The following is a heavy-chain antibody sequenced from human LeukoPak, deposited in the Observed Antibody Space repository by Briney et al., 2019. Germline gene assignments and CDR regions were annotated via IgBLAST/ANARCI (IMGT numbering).Heavy chain of an antibody. CDR2: ISSSGGST. V-gene: IGHV3-23*01. D-gene: IGHD2-15*01. Sequence: YPGGALRLSCAASGFTFSNYAMSWARRAPGRGLEWLSAISSSGGSTYYADSVKGRFTISRDNSKDTLHLQMNSLRTEDTAVYHCARQLGYCSDGSCYFDYWGQRTLVTVSS. J-gene: IGHJ4*02. CDR3: ARQLGYCSDGSCYFDY. CDR1: GFTFSNYA.